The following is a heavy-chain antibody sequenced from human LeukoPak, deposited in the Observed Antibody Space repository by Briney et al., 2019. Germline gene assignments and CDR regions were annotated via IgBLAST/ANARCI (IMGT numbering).Heavy chain of an antibody. CDR1: GGSISSYY. D-gene: IGHD3-10*01. Sequence: SETLSLTCTVSGGSISSYYWSWIRQPPGKGLGWIGYIYYSGSTNYNPSLKRRVTISVDTSKNQFSLKLSSVTAADTAVYYCARVDHYYGSGSYYTNWFDPWGQGTLVTVSS. CDR3: ARVDHYYGSGSYYTNWFDP. V-gene: IGHV4-59*01. CDR2: IYYSGST. J-gene: IGHJ5*02.